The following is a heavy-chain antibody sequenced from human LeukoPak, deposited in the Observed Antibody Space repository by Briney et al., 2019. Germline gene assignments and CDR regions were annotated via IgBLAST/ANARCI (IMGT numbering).Heavy chain of an antibody. D-gene: IGHD3-3*01. V-gene: IGHV1-24*01. Sequence: ASVKVSCKVSGYTLTELSMHWVRQAPGKGLEWMRGFYPEDGETIYAQKFQGRVTMTEDTSTDTAYMELSSLRSEDTAVYYCATDWSTIFGVADRDDAFDIWGQGTMVTVSS. CDR2: FYPEDGET. CDR3: ATDWSTIFGVADRDDAFDI. CDR1: GYTLTELS. J-gene: IGHJ3*02.